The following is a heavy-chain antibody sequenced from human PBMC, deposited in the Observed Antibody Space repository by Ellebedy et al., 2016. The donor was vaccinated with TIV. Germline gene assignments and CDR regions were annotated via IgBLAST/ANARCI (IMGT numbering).Heavy chain of an antibody. CDR1: GFTFADYA. J-gene: IGHJ4*02. Sequence: GGSLRLXXAASGFTFADYAMHWVRQVPGKGLEWISGITWNSDRVAYADSVKGRFTISGDNAKKSLYLQMYSLRPADTALYYCAKDLERGLEWSQSAFDYWGQGTLVTVSS. V-gene: IGHV3-9*01. CDR3: AKDLERGLEWSQSAFDY. CDR2: ITWNSDRV. D-gene: IGHD3-3*01.